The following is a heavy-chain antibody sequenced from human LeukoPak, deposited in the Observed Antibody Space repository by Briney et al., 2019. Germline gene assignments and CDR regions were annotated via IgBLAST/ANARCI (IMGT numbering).Heavy chain of an antibody. V-gene: IGHV3-7*04. CDR2: LNQDGSDI. Sequence: GGSLRLSCAASGFTFSSYWMNWVRQAPGKGREWVANLNQDGSDIYYVDSVKGRFTISRDNAKNSLYLQMNSLRAEDTAVYYCARRAIGSSWGTLFDYWGQGTLVTVSS. CDR1: GFTFSSYW. D-gene: IGHD6-13*01. J-gene: IGHJ4*02. CDR3: ARRAIGSSWGTLFDY.